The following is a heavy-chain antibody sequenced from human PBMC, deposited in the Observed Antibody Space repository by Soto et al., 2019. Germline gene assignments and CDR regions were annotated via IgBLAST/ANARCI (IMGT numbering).Heavy chain of an antibody. CDR2: ISSGSSNT. J-gene: IGHJ3*02. V-gene: IGHV3-11*06. Sequence: GGSLRLSCAASGFTFSDHYMSWVRQAPGKGLEWVSSISSGSSNTNYADSVKGRFTISRDNAKNSLYLQMNSLRAEDTAVYYCARGGLIYSFGIWGQGXMVTV. D-gene: IGHD3-10*01. CDR1: GFTFSDHY. CDR3: ARGGLIYSFGI.